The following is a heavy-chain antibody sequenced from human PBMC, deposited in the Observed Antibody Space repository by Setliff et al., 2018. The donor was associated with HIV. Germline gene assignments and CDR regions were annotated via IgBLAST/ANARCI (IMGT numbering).Heavy chain of an antibody. CDR1: GYSFTSYW. J-gene: IGHJ6*03. CDR2: IDPSDSYT. V-gene: IGHV5-10-1*01. CDR3: ATTRGYCSGGSCYSPPYMDV. D-gene: IGHD2-15*01. Sequence: PGESLKISCKGSGYSFTSYWISWVRQMPGKGLEWMGRIDPSDSYTNYSPSFQGHVTISADKSISTAYLQWSSLKASDTAMYYCATTRGYCSGGSCYSPPYMDVWGKGTKVTVSS.